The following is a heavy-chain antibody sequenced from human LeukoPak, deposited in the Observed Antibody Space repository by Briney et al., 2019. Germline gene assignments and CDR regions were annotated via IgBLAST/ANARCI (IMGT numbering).Heavy chain of an antibody. D-gene: IGHD2-2*01. Sequence: SETLSLTCTVSGYSISSGYYWGWIRQPPGKGLEWIGRIYTTGSITYNPSLKSRVTISRDTSKNQFSLRLSSVTAADTAVYYCAREVVPAAIPWDWYFDLWGRGTLVTVSS. CDR1: GYSISSGYY. J-gene: IGHJ2*01. V-gene: IGHV4-38-2*02. CDR2: IYTTGSI. CDR3: AREVVPAAIPWDWYFDL.